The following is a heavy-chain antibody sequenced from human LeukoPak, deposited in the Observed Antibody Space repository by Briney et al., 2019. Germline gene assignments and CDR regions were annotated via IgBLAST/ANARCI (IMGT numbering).Heavy chain of an antibody. CDR1: RFTFSSYA. D-gene: IGHD3-22*01. CDR3: AKGSSSGVAVFDY. CDR2: ISYDGSNK. V-gene: IGHV3-30*18. J-gene: IGHJ4*02. Sequence: GGSLRLSCAVSRFTFSSYATHWVRQAPGKGLEWVAVISYDGSNKYYAYSVKGRFTISRDNSKNTLYLQMNSLRAEDTGVYYCAKGSSSGVAVFDYWGQGTLVTVSS.